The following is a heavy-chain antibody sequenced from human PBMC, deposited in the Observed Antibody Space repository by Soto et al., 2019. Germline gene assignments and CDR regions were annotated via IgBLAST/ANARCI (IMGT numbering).Heavy chain of an antibody. CDR1: GVSIKSDNW. J-gene: IGHJ4*02. CDR3: ARTESVLAAVGLDY. Sequence: QVQLQESGPGLAKPSETLALVCSVSGVSIKSDNWWTWVRQSAGKGLELIGEIYHSGSANYHSSLKGRVSMSVDKSQNQFSLRLTSVTAADTAIYFCARTESVLAAVGLDYWGQGLLVTVSS. CDR2: IYHSGSA. D-gene: IGHD6-13*01. V-gene: IGHV4-4*02.